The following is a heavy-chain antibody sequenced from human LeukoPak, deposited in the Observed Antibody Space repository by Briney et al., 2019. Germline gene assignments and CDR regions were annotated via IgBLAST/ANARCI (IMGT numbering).Heavy chain of an antibody. CDR1: GFTFSSYS. CDR2: ISSSSSYI. V-gene: IGHV3-21*04. Sequence: PGGSLRLSCAASGFTFSSYSMNWVRQAPGKGLEWVSSISSSSSYIYYADSVKGRFTISRDNAKNSLYLQMNSLRAEDTALYYCAKDIGGGSTSCYEGVGCYYGMDVWGQGTTVTVSS. CDR3: AKDIGGGSTSCYEGVGCYYGMDV. J-gene: IGHJ6*02. D-gene: IGHD2-2*01.